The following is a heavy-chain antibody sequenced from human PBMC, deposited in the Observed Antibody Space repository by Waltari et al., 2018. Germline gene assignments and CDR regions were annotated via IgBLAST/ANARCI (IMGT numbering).Heavy chain of an antibody. CDR1: GYTFTGYY. J-gene: IGHJ4*02. CDR2: INPNSGGT. D-gene: IGHD5-12*01. V-gene: IGHV1-2*02. CDR3: AREGGAWLQILNY. Sequence: QGQLVQSGAEVKKPGASVTASCTASGYTFTGYYMHGWRQAPGQGLEWMGWINPNSGGTNYAQKFQGRVTMTRDTSISTAYMELSRLRSDDTAVYYCAREGGAWLQILNYWGQGTLVTVSS.